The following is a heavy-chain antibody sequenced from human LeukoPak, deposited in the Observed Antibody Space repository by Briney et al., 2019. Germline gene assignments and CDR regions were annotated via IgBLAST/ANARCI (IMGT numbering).Heavy chain of an antibody. Sequence: GGSLRLSCVASGFTVSRNYMSWVRQAPGKGLEWVSAFYSGGTLYYADSVKGRFTISTDNSKNTLYLQMNSLRAEDTAMYYCTRQRSEVTTFDYWGQGTRVTVSS. V-gene: IGHV3-66*04. CDR2: FYSGGTL. CDR1: GFTVSRNY. D-gene: IGHD4-17*01. CDR3: TRQRSEVTTFDY. J-gene: IGHJ4*02.